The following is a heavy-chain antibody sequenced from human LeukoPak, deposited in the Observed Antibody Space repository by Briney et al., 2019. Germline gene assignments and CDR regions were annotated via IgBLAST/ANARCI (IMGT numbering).Heavy chain of an antibody. CDR1: AYTFISYG. J-gene: IGHJ4*02. V-gene: IGHV1-18*01. D-gene: IGHD2-2*02. Sequence: GASVKVSCKASAYTFISYGINWVRQAPGQGFEWMGWISPYNGNTNYAQKFQGRVTMTTDIFTSTAFLELRSLRSDDTAVYYCARGAAWAAAIFVHWGQGTLVTVSS. CDR2: ISPYNGNT. CDR3: ARGAAWAAAIFVH.